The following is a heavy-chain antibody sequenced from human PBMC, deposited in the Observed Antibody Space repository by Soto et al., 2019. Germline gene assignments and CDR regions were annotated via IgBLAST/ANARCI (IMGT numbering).Heavy chain of an antibody. Sequence: ASVKVSCKVSGYHFSDNKIHRLRRAPGQGLEWMGRINPKSDDTNYAQKFQGRVTMTRDTSIDTAYLELTGLTSDDTATYYCARKHSLDYIRWGLDPWGQGTLVTVSS. D-gene: IGHD4-4*01. J-gene: IGHJ5*02. CDR2: INPKSDDT. V-gene: IGHV1-2*02. CDR3: ARKHSLDYIRWGLDP. CDR1: GYHFSDNK.